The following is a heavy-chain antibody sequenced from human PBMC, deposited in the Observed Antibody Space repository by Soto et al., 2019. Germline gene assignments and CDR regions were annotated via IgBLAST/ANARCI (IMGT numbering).Heavy chain of an antibody. CDR3: ARGPSSLTRFDY. V-gene: IGHV3-30-3*01. CDR2: ISYDGSNK. Sequence: QVQLVESGGGVVQPGRSLRLSCAASGFTFSSYAMHWVRQAPGKGLEWVAVISYDGSNKYYADSVKGRFTISRDNSKKTLYLQMNSLRAEDTAVYYCARGPSSLTRFDYWGQGTLVTVSS. J-gene: IGHJ4*02. CDR1: GFTFSSYA. D-gene: IGHD2-2*01.